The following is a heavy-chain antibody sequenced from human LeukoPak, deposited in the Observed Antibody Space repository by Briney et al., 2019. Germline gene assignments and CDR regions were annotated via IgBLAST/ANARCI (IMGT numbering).Heavy chain of an antibody. Sequence: ASVKVSCKASGYTFTSYYMHWVRQAPGQGLEWMGIINPSGGSTSYAQKFQGRVTMTRDTSTSTVYMELSSLRSEDTAVYYCASYYYDSSGYYYGGAFDIWGQGTMVTVSS. J-gene: IGHJ3*02. CDR2: INPSGGST. D-gene: IGHD3-22*01. V-gene: IGHV1-46*01. CDR1: GYTFTSYY. CDR3: ASYYYDSSGYYYGGAFDI.